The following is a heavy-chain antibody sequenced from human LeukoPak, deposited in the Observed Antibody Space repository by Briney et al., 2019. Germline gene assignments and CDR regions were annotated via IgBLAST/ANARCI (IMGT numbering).Heavy chain of an antibody. V-gene: IGHV4-30-4*01. Sequence: SETLSLTCTVSGGSISSGDYYWSWIRQPPGKGLEWIGYIYYSGSTYYNPSLKSRVTISVDTSKNQYSLKLSSVTAADTAVYYCARGDYYYGMDVWGQGTTVTVSS. CDR3: ARGDYYYGMDV. CDR2: IYYSGST. J-gene: IGHJ6*02. CDR1: GGSISSGDYY.